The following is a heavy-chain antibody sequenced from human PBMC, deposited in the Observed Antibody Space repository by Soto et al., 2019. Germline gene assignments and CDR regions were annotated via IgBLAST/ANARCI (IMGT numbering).Heavy chain of an antibody. CDR3: ARDWRARNWWFDP. CDR1: GGTFSSYA. V-gene: IGHV1-69*13. CDR2: IIPIFGTA. Sequence: ASVKVSCKASGGTFSSYAISWVRQAPGQGLEWMGGIIPIFGTANYAQKFQGRVTITADESTSTAYMELSSLRSEDTAVYYCARDWRARNWWFDPWGQGTLVTVSS. J-gene: IGHJ5*02. D-gene: IGHD3-3*01.